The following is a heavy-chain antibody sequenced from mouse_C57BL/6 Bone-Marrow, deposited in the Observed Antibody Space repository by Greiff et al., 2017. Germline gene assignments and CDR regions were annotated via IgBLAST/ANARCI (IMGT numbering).Heavy chain of an antibody. J-gene: IGHJ4*01. CDR1: DSEVFPIAY. CDR2: ILPSIGRT. Sequence: QVQLKESGSELRSPGSSVKLSCKDFDSEVFPIAYMSWVRQKPGHGFEWIGGILPSIGRTIYGEKFEDKATLDADTLSNTAYLELNSLTSEDSAIYYCARDSSGYIPYAMDYWGQGTSVTVSS. D-gene: IGHD3-2*02. CDR3: ARDSSGYIPYAMDY. V-gene: IGHV15-2*01.